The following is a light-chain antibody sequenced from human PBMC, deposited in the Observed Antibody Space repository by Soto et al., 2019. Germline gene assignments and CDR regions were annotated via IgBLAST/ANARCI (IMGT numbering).Light chain of an antibody. CDR2: GTS. Sequence: EIVLTQSPGTLSVSPGERATLSCRASQTISSNYLAWYQQKPGQAPSLLIYGTSSRATGIPDRFSGSGSGTDFTLTISRLEPEDSAIYYCQQYVNWTFGQGTKVEIQ. CDR3: QQYVNWT. J-gene: IGKJ1*01. CDR1: QTISSNY. V-gene: IGKV3-20*01.